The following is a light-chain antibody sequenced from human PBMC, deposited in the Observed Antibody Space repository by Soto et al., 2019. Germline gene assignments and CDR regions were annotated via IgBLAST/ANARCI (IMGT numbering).Light chain of an antibody. CDR1: QSFSDW. CDR2: KVS. Sequence: QMTQSPSTFSAYVVARVNMTSWSSQSFSDWLAWYQQKPGKAPKLLIYKVSTLESGVPLRFAGSGSRTEFNLTISSLQIDDFATYYCQKYNSYLYSCGKG. V-gene: IGKV1-5*03. CDR3: QKYNSYLYS. J-gene: IGKJ2*03.